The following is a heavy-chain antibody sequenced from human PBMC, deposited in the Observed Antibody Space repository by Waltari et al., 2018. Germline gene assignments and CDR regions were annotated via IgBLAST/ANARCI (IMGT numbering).Heavy chain of an antibody. J-gene: IGHJ5*02. Sequence: QLQLQESGPRLVKPSETLSLTCSVSGDSITSSNYSLAWIRQPPGKGLEWIGSVYYTGSTYYKASLKSRVTISVDTSKNYFSLSLTSVTATDTAIYFCARTFMVRTIRSRGWFDPWGQGTLVTVSS. CDR3: ARTFMVRTIRSRGWFDP. D-gene: IGHD3-10*01. CDR1: GDSITSSNYS. V-gene: IGHV4-39*02. CDR2: VYYTGST.